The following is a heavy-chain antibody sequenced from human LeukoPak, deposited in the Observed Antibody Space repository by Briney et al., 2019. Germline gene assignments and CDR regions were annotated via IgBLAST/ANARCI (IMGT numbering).Heavy chain of an antibody. Sequence: GGSLRLSCAASGFTFSSYGMHWVRQAPGKGLEWVAVIAYDGSYKYYADSAMGRFTISRDNSKNTLYLQMNSLRAEDTAVYYCARDKLLAYGNWFDPWGQGTLVTVSS. CDR2: IAYDGSYK. CDR3: ARDKLLAYGNWFDP. D-gene: IGHD2-8*01. V-gene: IGHV3-30*03. CDR1: GFTFSSYG. J-gene: IGHJ5*02.